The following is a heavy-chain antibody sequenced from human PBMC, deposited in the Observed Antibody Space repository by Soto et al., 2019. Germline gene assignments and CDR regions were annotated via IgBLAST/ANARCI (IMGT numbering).Heavy chain of an antibody. V-gene: IGHV3-23*01. CDR1: GFTFSSYA. CDR3: AKVVRVDIVGTIIFFFDY. Sequence: GGSLRLSCAASGFTFSSYAMSWVRQAPGKGLEWVSAISGSGGSTYYADSVKGRFTISRDNSKNTLYLQMNSLRAEDTAVYYGAKVVRVDIVGTIIFFFDYWGQGTLVTVSS. J-gene: IGHJ4*02. D-gene: IGHD5-12*01. CDR2: ISGSGGST.